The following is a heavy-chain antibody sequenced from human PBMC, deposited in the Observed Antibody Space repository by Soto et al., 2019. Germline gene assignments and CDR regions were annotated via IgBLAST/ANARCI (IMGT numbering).Heavy chain of an antibody. D-gene: IGHD2-2*01. CDR3: TQHTNGFYYYYYMDV. CDR2: ISDNGGST. Sequence: GGSLRLSCGASGFTFSSYAMSWVRQAPGKGLEWVSAISDNGGSTYFADSVKGRFTISRDNSKNTLYLQMNGLRAEDTAVYFCTQHTNGFYYYYYMDVWGKGTTVTVSS. V-gene: IGHV3-23*01. CDR1: GFTFSSYA. J-gene: IGHJ6*03.